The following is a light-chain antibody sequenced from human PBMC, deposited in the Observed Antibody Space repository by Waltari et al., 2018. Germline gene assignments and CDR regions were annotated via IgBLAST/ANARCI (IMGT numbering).Light chain of an antibody. Sequence: QSVLTQPPSVSGAPGQRVTISCTGRSTNIGGGREVHWYQQVPGTAPKLLLYGNRYRPSGVPDRFSGFKSGTSASLVITGLQAEDEADYYCQSYDNILSGSVFGGGTKLTVL. CDR2: GNR. J-gene: IGLJ2*01. V-gene: IGLV1-40*01. CDR1: STNIGGGRE. CDR3: QSYDNILSGSV.